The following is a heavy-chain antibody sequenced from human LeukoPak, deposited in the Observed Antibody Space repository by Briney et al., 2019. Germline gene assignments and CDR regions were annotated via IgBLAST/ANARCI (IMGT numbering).Heavy chain of an antibody. J-gene: IGHJ4*02. CDR3: ARAGCSSTSCYTPFDY. CDR1: GGTFSSYA. Sequence: SVKVSCKASGGTFSSYAISWVRQAPGQGLEWMGGIIPIFGTANYAQKFQGGVTITADESTSTAYMELSSLRSEDTAVYYCARAGCSSTSCYTPFDYWGQGTLVTVSS. V-gene: IGHV1-69*01. CDR2: IIPIFGTA. D-gene: IGHD2-2*02.